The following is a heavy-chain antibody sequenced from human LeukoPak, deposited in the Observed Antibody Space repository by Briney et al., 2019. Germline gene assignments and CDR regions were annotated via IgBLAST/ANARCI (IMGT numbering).Heavy chain of an antibody. CDR1: GGSISSGGYY. D-gene: IGHD3-3*01. CDR2: VYYSGST. J-gene: IGHJ4*02. CDR3: ARSGHEGSGYYTFDY. V-gene: IGHV4-31*03. Sequence: SQTLSLTCTLSGGSISSGGYYWSWIRQHPGKGLEWIGYVYYSGSTYYNPSLKSRVTISVDTSKDQFSLKRSSVTAADTAVYYCARSGHEGSGYYTFDYWGQGTLVTVSS.